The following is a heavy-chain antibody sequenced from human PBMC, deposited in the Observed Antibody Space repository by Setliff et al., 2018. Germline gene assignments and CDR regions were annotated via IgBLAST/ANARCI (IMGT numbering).Heavy chain of an antibody. Sequence: SETLSLTCTVSGYSISSGYYWGWIRQPPGKGLEWIGSIYHSGSTYYNPSLKSRVTISVDTSKNQFSLKLSSVTAADTAVYYGARLRSEPAEGYWGQGTLVTVSS. D-gene: IGHD2-2*01. J-gene: IGHJ4*02. V-gene: IGHV4-38-2*02. CDR2: IYHSGST. CDR3: ARLRSEPAEGY. CDR1: GYSISSGYY.